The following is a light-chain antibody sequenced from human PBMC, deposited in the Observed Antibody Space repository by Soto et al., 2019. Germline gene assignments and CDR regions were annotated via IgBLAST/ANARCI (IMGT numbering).Light chain of an antibody. V-gene: IGKV1-9*01. J-gene: IGKJ1*01. Sequence: DIQLTQSPSFLSASVGDRVTITCRASQGISNSFAWYQQKPGKAPKLLIYATSTLQSGVPSRFSRSGSGTAFTITFFSLHPEDITTYYCLQMHSFSATFGQGTKVEIK. CDR2: ATS. CDR3: LQMHSFSAT. CDR1: QGISNS.